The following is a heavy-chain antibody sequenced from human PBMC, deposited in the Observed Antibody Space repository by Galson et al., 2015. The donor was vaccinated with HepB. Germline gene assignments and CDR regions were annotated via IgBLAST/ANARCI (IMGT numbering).Heavy chain of an antibody. CDR1: GFTFSSYE. J-gene: IGHJ4*02. D-gene: IGHD2-15*01. V-gene: IGHV3-48*03. Sequence: SLRLSCAASGFTFSSYEMNWVRQAPGKGLEWVSYISSSGSTIYYADSVKGRFTISRDNAKNSLYLQMNSLRAEDTAVYYCARASSYCSGGSCYGDYWGQGTLVTVSS. CDR3: ARASSYCSGGSCYGDY. CDR2: ISSSGSTI.